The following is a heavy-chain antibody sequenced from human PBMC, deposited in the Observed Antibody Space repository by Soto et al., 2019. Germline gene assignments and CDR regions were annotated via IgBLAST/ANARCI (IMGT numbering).Heavy chain of an antibody. V-gene: IGHV1-69*13. J-gene: IGHJ4*02. CDR1: GGTFSSYA. CDR3: ASSPPYCSSTSCYKGYYFDY. CDR2: IIPIFGTA. Sequence: SVKVSCKASGGTFSSYAISWVRQAPGQGLEWMGGIIPIFGTANYAQKFQGRVTITADESTSTAYMELSSLRSEDTAVYYCASSPPYCSSTSCYKGYYFDYWGQGTLVTVSS. D-gene: IGHD2-2*02.